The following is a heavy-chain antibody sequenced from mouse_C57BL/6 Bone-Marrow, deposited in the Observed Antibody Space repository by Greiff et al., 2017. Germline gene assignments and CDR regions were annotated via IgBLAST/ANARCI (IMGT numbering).Heavy chain of an antibody. Sequence: EVKLVESGGDLVKPGGSLKLSCAASGFTFSSYGMSWVRQTPDKRLEWVATISSGGSYTSYPDSVKGRFTISRANAKNTLYLQMSSLKSEDTAMYYCARRTAQASDYWGQGTTLTVSS. CDR3: ARRTAQASDY. V-gene: IGHV5-6*02. D-gene: IGHD3-2*02. CDR2: ISSGGSYT. CDR1: GFTFSSYG. J-gene: IGHJ2*01.